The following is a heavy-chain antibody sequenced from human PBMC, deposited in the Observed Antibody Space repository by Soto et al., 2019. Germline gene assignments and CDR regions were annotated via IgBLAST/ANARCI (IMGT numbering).Heavy chain of an antibody. D-gene: IGHD3-10*01. CDR3: ARDRASGSYFDY. CDR2: IWYDGSNK. V-gene: IGHV3-33*08. CDR1: GFALTTYT. J-gene: IGHJ4*02. Sequence: PGGSLRLSCVASGFALTTYTMNWVRQAPGKGLEWVAVIWYDGSNKYYADSVKGRFTISRDNSKNTLYLQMNSLRAEDTAVYYCARDRASGSYFDYWGQGTLVTVSS.